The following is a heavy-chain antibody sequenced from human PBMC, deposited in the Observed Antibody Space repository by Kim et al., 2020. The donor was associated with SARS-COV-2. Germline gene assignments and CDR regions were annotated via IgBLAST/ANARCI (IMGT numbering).Heavy chain of an antibody. V-gene: IGHV4-34*01. Sequence: SETLSLTCAVYGGSFSGYYWSWIRQPPGKGLEWIGEINHSGSTNYNPSLKSRVTISVDTSKNQFSLKLSSVTAADTAVYYCARGRGRRFEYSSSSGANWFDPWGQGTLVTVSS. CDR2: INHSGST. D-gene: IGHD6-6*01. CDR1: GGSFSGYY. J-gene: IGHJ5*02. CDR3: ARGRGRRFEYSSSSGANWFDP.